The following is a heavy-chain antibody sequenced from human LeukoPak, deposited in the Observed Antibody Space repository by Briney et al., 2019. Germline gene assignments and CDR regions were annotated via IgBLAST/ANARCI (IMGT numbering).Heavy chain of an antibody. CDR1: GGTFSSYA. J-gene: IGHJ4*02. D-gene: IGHD6-6*01. CDR2: IIPIFGTA. V-gene: IGHV1-69*13. CDR3: ARAPAIAARPDYFDY. Sequence: ASVKVSCKASGGTFSSYAISWVRQAPGQGLEWMGGIIPIFGTANYAQKFQGRVTITADESTSTAYMELSSLRSEDTAVYYCARAPAIAARPDYFDYWGQGTLVTVSS.